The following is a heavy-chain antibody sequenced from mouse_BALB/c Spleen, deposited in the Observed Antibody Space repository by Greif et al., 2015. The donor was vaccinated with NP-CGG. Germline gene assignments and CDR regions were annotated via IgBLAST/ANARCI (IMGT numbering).Heavy chain of an antibody. CDR2: IRSKANNHAT. Sequence: EVKLQESGGGLVQPGGSIKLSCAASGFTFSDAWMDWVRQSPEKGFEWVAEIRSKANNHATYYAESVKGRFNISRDDSKSSVYLQMNSLRAEDTCIYYYTRGYLLGYAMDYWGQGTSVTVSS. V-gene: IGHV6-6*01. J-gene: IGHJ4*01. D-gene: IGHD2-1*01. CDR3: TRGYLLGYAMDY. CDR1: GFTFSDAW.